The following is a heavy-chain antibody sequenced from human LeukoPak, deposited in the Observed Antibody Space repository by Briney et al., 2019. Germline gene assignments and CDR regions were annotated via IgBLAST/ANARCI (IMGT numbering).Heavy chain of an antibody. D-gene: IGHD6-13*01. Sequence: SETLSLTCTVSGGSISGTSYYWSWIRQPPGEGLEWIGNIDYSGNTNYNPSLKSRVTISVDTSKNQFSLKLTSVTAADTAVYFCVRRGSSRYWYFDLWGRGTLATVSS. CDR1: GGSISGTSYY. CDR3: VRRGSSRYWYFDL. J-gene: IGHJ2*01. CDR2: IDYSGNT. V-gene: IGHV4-61*05.